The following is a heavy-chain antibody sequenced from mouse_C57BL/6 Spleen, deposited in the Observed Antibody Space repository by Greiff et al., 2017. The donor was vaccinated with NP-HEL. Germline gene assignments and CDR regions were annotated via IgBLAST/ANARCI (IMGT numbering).Heavy chain of an antibody. V-gene: IGHV1-26*01. J-gene: IGHJ3*01. CDR1: GYTFTDYY. CDR3: ARLGFAD. Sequence: EVQLQQSGPELVKPGASVKISCKASGYTFTDYYMNWVKQSHGKSLEWIGDINPNNGGTSYNQKFKGKATLTVDKSSSTAYMELRSLTSGDSAVYSCARLGFADWGQGTLVTVSA. CDR2: INPNNGGT.